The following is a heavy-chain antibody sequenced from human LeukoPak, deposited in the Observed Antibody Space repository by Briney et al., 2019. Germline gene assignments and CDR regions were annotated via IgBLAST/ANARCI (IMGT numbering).Heavy chain of an antibody. CDR1: GFTLRSYW. CDR3: ARALDTAMVTGPGGFGGY. CDR2: INSDGSST. Sequence: RPGGSLRLSCAASGFTLRSYWMHWVRQAPGKGLVWVSRINSDGSSTSYADSVKGRFTISRDNAKNTLYLQMNSLRAEDTAVYYCARALDTAMVTGPGGFGGYWGQGTLVTVSS. J-gene: IGHJ4*02. D-gene: IGHD5-18*01. V-gene: IGHV3-74*01.